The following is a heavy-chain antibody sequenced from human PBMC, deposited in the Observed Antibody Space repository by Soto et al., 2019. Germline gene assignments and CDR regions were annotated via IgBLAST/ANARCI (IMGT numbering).Heavy chain of an antibody. D-gene: IGHD6-13*01. CDR1: DGSISSGGYS. Sequence: SETLSLTCAVSDGSISSGGYSWSWIRQPPGKGLEWIGYIYHSGSTYYNPSLKSRVTISVDRSKNQFSLKLSSVTAADTAVYYCASSHAGAHITAAVHWGQGTLVTVSS. CDR2: IYHSGST. CDR3: ASSHAGAHITAAVH. V-gene: IGHV4-30-2*01. J-gene: IGHJ4*02.